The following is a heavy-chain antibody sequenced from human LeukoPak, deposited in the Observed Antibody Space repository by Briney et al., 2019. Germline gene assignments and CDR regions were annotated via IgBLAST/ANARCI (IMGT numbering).Heavy chain of an antibody. V-gene: IGHV3-9*01. Sequence: GRSLRLSCAASGFTFDDYAMHWVRQAPGKGLEWVSGISWNSGSIGYADSVKGRFTISRDNAKNSVHLQMNSLRAEDTAAYYCARVVHYGSGPAVGWGQGTLVTVSS. CDR3: ARVVHYGSGPAVG. D-gene: IGHD3-10*01. J-gene: IGHJ4*02. CDR1: GFTFDDYA. CDR2: ISWNSGSI.